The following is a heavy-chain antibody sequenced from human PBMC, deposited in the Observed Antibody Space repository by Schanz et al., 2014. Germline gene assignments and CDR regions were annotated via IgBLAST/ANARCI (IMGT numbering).Heavy chain of an antibody. CDR1: GFSFTTYA. CDR2: ISSGGGST. CDR3: AKGRFGELSAFDI. V-gene: IGHV3-23*04. J-gene: IGHJ3*02. D-gene: IGHD3-10*01. Sequence: EVHLVESGGGLVQPGGSLRLSCASSGFSFTTYAMSWVRQAPGKGLEWVSSISSGGGSTYYADSVRGRFTISRDNAENTLFLQMNSLRAEDTAVYYCAKGRFGELSAFDIWGQGTMVTVSS.